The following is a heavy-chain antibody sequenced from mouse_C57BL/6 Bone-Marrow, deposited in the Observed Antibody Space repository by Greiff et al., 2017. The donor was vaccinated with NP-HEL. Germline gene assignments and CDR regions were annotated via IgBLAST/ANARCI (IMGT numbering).Heavy chain of an antibody. V-gene: IGHV1-64*01. J-gene: IGHJ1*03. CDR1: GYTFTSYW. CDR3: ASPDGYYPYWYFDV. CDR2: IHPNSGGT. D-gene: IGHD2-3*01. Sequence: QVHVKQSGAELVKPGASVKLSCKASGYTFTSYWMHWVKQRPGQGLEWIGMIHPNSGGTNYNEKFKSKATLTVDKSSSTAYMQLSSLTSEDSAVYYCASPDGYYPYWYFDVWGTGTTVTVSS.